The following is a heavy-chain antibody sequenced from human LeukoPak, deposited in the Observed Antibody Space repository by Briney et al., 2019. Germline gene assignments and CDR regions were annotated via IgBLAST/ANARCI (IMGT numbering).Heavy chain of an antibody. Sequence: ASVKVSCKASGYTFTGYYMHWVRQAPGQGLEWMGWINPKSGDTNYAEKFQGRVTMTRDTSITTAYMELSRLRSDDTAVYYCARGSFYYYYMDVWGKGTTVTISS. V-gene: IGHV1-2*02. CDR1: GYTFTGYY. J-gene: IGHJ6*03. CDR3: ARGSFYYYYMDV. CDR2: INPKSGDT. D-gene: IGHD2-15*01.